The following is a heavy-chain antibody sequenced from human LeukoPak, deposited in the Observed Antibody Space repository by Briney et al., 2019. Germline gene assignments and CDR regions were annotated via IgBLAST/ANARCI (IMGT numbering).Heavy chain of an antibody. D-gene: IGHD3-22*01. CDR2: ISAYNGNT. J-gene: IGHJ4*02. CDR1: GYTFTSYG. CDR3: AGDFRTSPMYYYDSSGHRAYFDY. V-gene: IGHV1-18*01. Sequence: ASVKVSCKASGYTFTSYGISWVRQAPGQGLEWMGWISAYNGNTNYAQKLQGRVTMTTDTSTSTAYMELRSLRSDDTAVYYCAGDFRTSPMYYYDSSGHRAYFDYWGQGTLVTVSS.